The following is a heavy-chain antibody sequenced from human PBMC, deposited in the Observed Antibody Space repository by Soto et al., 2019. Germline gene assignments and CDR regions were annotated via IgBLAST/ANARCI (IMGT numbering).Heavy chain of an antibody. V-gene: IGHV1-3*01. CDR2: INAGNGNT. CDR1: GYTFTIYN. D-gene: IGHD3-22*01. CDR3: AGPQNYDASLDS. Sequence: GASVKVSCKTPGYTFTIYNMHWVRQAPGQRLEWMGWINAGNGNTRYSQNFQGRVTSTRDTSVNTAYLELNSLISEDTAVYYCAGPQNYDASLDSWGPGPLVTSPQ. J-gene: IGHJ4*02.